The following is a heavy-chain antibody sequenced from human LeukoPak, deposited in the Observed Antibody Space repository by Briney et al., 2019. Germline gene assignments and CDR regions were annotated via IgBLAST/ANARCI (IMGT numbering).Heavy chain of an antibody. D-gene: IGHD3-10*01. V-gene: IGHV4-4*07. J-gene: IGHJ3*02. Sequence: NPSETLSLTCTVSGGSISSYYWSWIRQPAGKGLEWIGRIYTSGSTNYNPSLKSRVTMSVDTSENQFSLKLSSVTAADTAVYYCARGLVTMVRGVRPNDAFDIWGQGTMVTVSS. CDR1: GGSISSYY. CDR2: IYTSGST. CDR3: ARGLVTMVRGVRPNDAFDI.